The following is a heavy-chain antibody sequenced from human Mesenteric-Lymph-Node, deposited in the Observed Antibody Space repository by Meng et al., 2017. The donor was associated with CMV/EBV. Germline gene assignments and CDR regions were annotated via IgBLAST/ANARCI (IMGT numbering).Heavy chain of an antibody. J-gene: IGHJ4*02. CDR2: IYDDDSRT. CDR3: AREYCNSTTCSYFDY. V-gene: IGHV3-66*01. D-gene: IGHD2/OR15-2a*01. CDR1: GFTVSSNE. Sequence: GESLKISCAASGFTVSSNEMSWVRQAPGKGLEWVSVIYDDDSRTYYADSVKGRFTISRDNAKNSLYLQMNSLRAEDTAVYYCAREYCNSTTCSYFDYWGQGTLVTVSS.